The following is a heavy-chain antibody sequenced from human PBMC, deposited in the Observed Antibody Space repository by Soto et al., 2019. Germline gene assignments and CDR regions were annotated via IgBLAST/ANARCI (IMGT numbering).Heavy chain of an antibody. CDR1: GFVCSYFR. Sequence: PGRGRRLSCADSGFVCSYFRFNWVGQYPGGCLEWLSSITGTSAFSEYADSIEGRFTIFRDNRNKLLLIHMDNLRPQDTAVYYGARDTLPFQGALDLWGQGTPVTFCS. V-gene: IGHV3-21*01. CDR2: ITGTSAFS. CDR3: ARDTLPFQGALDL. J-gene: IGHJ5*02. D-gene: IGHD3-16*01.